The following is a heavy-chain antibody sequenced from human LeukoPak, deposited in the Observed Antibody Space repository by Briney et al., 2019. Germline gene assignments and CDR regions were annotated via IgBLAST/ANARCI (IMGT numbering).Heavy chain of an antibody. CDR3: ATITVTNYCYYGMDV. Sequence: PGGSLRLSCVASGFTFSRYSMNWVRQAPGKGLDWVSYISTTGSTIYYADSVKGRFTISRDNAKNSLYLQMNSLRDEDTAVYYCATITVTNYCYYGMDVWGQGTTVTVSS. D-gene: IGHD4-17*01. V-gene: IGHV3-48*02. CDR1: GFTFSRYS. CDR2: ISTTGSTI. J-gene: IGHJ6*02.